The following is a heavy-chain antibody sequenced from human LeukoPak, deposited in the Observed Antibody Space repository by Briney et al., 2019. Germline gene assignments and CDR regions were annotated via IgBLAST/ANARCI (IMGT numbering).Heavy chain of an antibody. CDR3: ARAPKSDFWCGYYRKLADWFDP. J-gene: IGHJ5*02. CDR1: GFTFSSYA. V-gene: IGHV3-7*03. Sequence: GGSLRLSCAASGFTFSSYAMHWVRQAPGKGLEWVANIKQDGSEKYYVDSVKGRFTISRDNAKNSLYLQMNSLRAEDTAVYYCARAPKSDFWCGYYRKLADWFDPWGQGTLVTVSS. CDR2: IKQDGSEK. D-gene: IGHD3-3*01.